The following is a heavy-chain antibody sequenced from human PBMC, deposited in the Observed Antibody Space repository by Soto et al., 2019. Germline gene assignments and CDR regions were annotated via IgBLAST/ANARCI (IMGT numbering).Heavy chain of an antibody. J-gene: IGHJ5*02. D-gene: IGHD3-16*01. V-gene: IGHV4-4*07. Sequence: SETLSLTCAVSGASIRSYHWSWIRQPAGKGLEWIGRMQHTGNTNYNPSLKSRVTMSVDTSKNQISLKMTSVTAADTAVYFCAKDVSSRRWFDPWGQGILVTVSS. CDR2: MQHTGNT. CDR3: AKDVSSRRWFDP. CDR1: GASIRSYH.